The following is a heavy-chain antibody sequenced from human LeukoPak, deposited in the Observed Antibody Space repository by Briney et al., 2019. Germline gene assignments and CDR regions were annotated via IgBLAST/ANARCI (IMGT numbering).Heavy chain of an antibody. D-gene: IGHD4-17*01. CDR3: ARLYGDHVGY. CDR2: IIPVFGTT. Sequence: SVKVSCKASGGTFSNYIISWVRQAPGQGLECMGGIIPVFGTTTYAQKFQGRVTITADKSTSTAYMELSRLRSEDTAVYYCARLYGDHVGYWGQGTLVTVSS. J-gene: IGHJ4*02. CDR1: GGTFSNYI. V-gene: IGHV1-69*06.